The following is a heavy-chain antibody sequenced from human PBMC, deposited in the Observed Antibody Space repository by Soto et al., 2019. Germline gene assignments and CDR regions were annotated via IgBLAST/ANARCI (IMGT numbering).Heavy chain of an antibody. CDR1: GFTFSTYG. J-gene: IGHJ3*02. V-gene: IGHV3-33*01. CDR2: TWNDGSNK. Sequence: QVQLVESGGGVVQPGRSLRLSCVASGFTFSTYGMHWVRQAPGKGLEGVAMTWNDGSNKYYADSLKDRFTISRDNSKNTLYLQMNILRDEDSAVYYCTTELNDMQAFDIWGRGTMVTVSS. CDR3: TTELNDMQAFDI. D-gene: IGHD1-1*01.